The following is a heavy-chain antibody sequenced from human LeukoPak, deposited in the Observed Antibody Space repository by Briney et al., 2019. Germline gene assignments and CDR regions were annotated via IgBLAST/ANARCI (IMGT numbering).Heavy chain of an antibody. CDR1: GGSISSYY. V-gene: IGHV4-59*12. J-gene: IGHJ4*02. D-gene: IGHD1/OR15-1a*01. CDR3: ARYQTGTMFAV. CDR2: IYYSGST. Sequence: SETQSLTCTVSGGSISSYYWSWIRQPPGKGLEWIGYIYYSGSTNYNPSLKRRVTISVDTSKTPFSLTLYSATAADTAISYCARYQTGTMFAVWGQGPLVTISS.